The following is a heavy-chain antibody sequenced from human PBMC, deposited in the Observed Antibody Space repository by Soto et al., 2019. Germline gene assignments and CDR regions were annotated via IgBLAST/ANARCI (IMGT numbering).Heavy chain of an antibody. V-gene: IGHV4-59*01. CDR1: GGSISSYY. Sequence: PSETLSLTCTVSGGSISSYYWSWIRQPPGKGLEWIGYTYYSGSTNYNPSLKSRVTISVDTSKNQFSLKLSSVTAADTAVYYCARDDRGYDSSGLYYNWFDPWGQGTLVTVSS. D-gene: IGHD3-22*01. CDR3: ARDDRGYDSSGLYYNWFDP. CDR2: TYYSGST. J-gene: IGHJ5*02.